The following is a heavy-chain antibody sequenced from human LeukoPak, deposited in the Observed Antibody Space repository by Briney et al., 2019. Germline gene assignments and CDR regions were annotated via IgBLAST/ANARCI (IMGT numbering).Heavy chain of an antibody. D-gene: IGHD6-13*01. CDR1: GGSISSGNW. CDR3: ARGEGSSWYQLDY. Sequence: SGTLSLTCAVSGGSISSGNWWSWVRQPPGKGLEWIGYIYYSGSTNYNPSLKSRVTISVDTSKNQFSLELSSVTAVDTAVYYCARGEGSSWYQLDYWGQGTLVTVSS. J-gene: IGHJ4*02. CDR2: IYYSGST. V-gene: IGHV4-4*02.